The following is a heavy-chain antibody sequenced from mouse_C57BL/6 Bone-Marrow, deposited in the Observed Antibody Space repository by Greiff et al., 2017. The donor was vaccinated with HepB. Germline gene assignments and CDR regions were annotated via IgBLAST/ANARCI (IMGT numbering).Heavy chain of an antibody. D-gene: IGHD1-1*01. Sequence: VQLQQPGAELVRPGSSVKLSCKASGYTFTSYWMHWVKQRPIQGLEWIGNIDPSDSETHYNQKFKDKATLTVDKSSSTAYMQLSSLTSEDSAVYYCASSIYYYGSSSAWFAYWGQGTLVTVSA. V-gene: IGHV1-52*01. CDR1: GYTFTSYW. CDR3: ASSIYYYGSSSAWFAY. J-gene: IGHJ3*01. CDR2: IDPSDSET.